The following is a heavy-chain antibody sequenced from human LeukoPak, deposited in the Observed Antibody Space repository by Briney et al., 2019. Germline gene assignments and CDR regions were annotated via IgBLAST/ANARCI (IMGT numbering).Heavy chain of an antibody. Sequence: GGSLRLSCAASGFTFSSYWMSWVRQAPGKGLEWVANIKQDGSEKYYVDSVKGRFTISRDNGKNSLYLQMNSLRADDTAVYYCATSRDVLLWFGELYWGQGTLVTVSS. V-gene: IGHV3-7*01. CDR3: ATSRDVLLWFGELY. CDR2: IKQDGSEK. J-gene: IGHJ4*02. D-gene: IGHD3-10*01. CDR1: GFTFSSYW.